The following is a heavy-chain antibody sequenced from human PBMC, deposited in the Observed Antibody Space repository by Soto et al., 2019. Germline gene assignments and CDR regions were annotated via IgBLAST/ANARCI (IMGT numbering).Heavy chain of an antibody. V-gene: IGHV3-48*03. J-gene: IGHJ4*02. CDR1: GFTFNDFE. CDR3: ERGFGRFNY. D-gene: IGHD3-10*01. CDR2: IDGSGATK. Sequence: DVQLLESGGGLVQPGGSLRLSCGVSGFTFNDFEMNWVRQAPGKGLEWLAYIDGSGATKKYADSVRGRFTISRDNANNSLFLQMSSLSAADTAMYYCERGFGRFNYWGQGTLVSVSS.